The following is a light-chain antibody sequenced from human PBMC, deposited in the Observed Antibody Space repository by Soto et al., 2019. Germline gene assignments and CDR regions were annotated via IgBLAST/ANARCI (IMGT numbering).Light chain of an antibody. V-gene: IGKV3-20*01. J-gene: IGKJ1*01. CDR3: QHYGTSTRT. CDR2: GAS. CDR1: QSISSGY. Sequence: EVVLTQSPGTLSLSPGDTATLSCRATQSISSGYLAWYQQKPGQAPRLLIYGASSRATGIPDRFSAIGSGADFTLTITGLEPEDFAVYYFQHYGTSTRTFGQGTKVEFK.